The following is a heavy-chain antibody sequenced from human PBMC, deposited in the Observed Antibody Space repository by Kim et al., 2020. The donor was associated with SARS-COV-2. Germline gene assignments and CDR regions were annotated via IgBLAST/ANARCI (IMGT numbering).Heavy chain of an antibody. CDR2: ISWNSGSI. V-gene: IGHV3-9*01. CDR3: AKDRAYSGYDGFDY. CDR1: GFTFDDYA. D-gene: IGHD5-12*01. Sequence: GGSLRLSCAASGFTFDDYAMHWVRQAPGKGLEWVSGISWNSGSIGYADSVKGRFTISRDNAKNSLYLQMNSLRAEDTALYYCAKDRAYSGYDGFDYWGQGTLVTVSS. J-gene: IGHJ4*02.